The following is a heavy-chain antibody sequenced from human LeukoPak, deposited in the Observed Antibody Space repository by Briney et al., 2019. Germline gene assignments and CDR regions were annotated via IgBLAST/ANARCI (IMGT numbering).Heavy chain of an antibody. CDR3: AKAYYYGSGSYYLGEFDY. CDR2: ISDSGGST. CDR1: GFTFSSYG. V-gene: IGHV3-23*01. J-gene: IGHJ4*02. D-gene: IGHD3-10*01. Sequence: GGSLRLSCAVSGFTFSSYGMSWVRQAPGKGLEWVSAISDSGGSTYYADSVKGRFTISRDNSKNTLYLQMNSLRAEDTAVYYCAKAYYYGSGSYYLGEFDYWGQGTLVTVSS.